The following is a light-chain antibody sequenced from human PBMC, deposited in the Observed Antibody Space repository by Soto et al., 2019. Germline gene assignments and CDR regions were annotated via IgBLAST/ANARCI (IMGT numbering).Light chain of an antibody. V-gene: IGKV4-1*01. Sequence: DIVMTQSPDSLAVSLGERATVSCRSSQSVLYSLNNRNYLAWYQQKPGQPPKLLIYWASTRESGVPDRFSGSGSGTDFTLTISSLQAEDVAVYYCQQRSNWPPGFTFGQGTKLEIK. CDR3: QQRSNWPPGFT. CDR2: WAS. J-gene: IGKJ2*01. CDR1: QSVLYSLNNRNY.